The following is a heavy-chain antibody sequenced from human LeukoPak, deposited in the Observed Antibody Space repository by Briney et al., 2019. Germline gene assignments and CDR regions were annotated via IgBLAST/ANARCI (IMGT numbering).Heavy chain of an antibody. D-gene: IGHD6-19*01. CDR1: GGSISSYY. V-gene: IGHV4-4*07. CDR3: ARDQGSGWYDDYYYGMDV. J-gene: IGHJ6*02. Sequence: SETLSLTCTVSGGSISSYYWSWIRQPAGKGLEWIGRIYTSGSTNYNPSLKSRVTMSVDTSKNQFSLKLSSVTAADTAVYYCARDQGSGWYDDYYYGMDVWGQGTTVTVSS. CDR2: IYTSGST.